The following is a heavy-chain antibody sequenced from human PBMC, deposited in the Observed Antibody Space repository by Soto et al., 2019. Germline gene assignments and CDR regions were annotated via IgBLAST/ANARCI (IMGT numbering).Heavy chain of an antibody. CDR1: GGSMSDYF. V-gene: IGHV4-59*01. D-gene: IGHD2-8*01. Sequence: SETLSLTCTVSGGSMSDYFWSWIRQPPGKGLEWIGYISYSGNTNYNPSLKSRVSISVDTSKNQLSLNLTSVTAADTAVYYCARAPMVLSRSYFDSWGQGTPVTVSS. CDR2: ISYSGNT. J-gene: IGHJ4*02. CDR3: ARAPMVLSRSYFDS.